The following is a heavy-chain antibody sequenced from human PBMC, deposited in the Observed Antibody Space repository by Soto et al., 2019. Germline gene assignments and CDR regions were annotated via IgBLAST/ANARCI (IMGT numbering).Heavy chain of an antibody. CDR3: ARGRALNWFDP. Sequence: PSETLSLTCAVSGGSISSGGYSWSWIRQPPGKGLEWIGYIYHSGSTYYNPSLKSRVTISVDRSKNQFSLKLSSVTAADTAVYYCARGRALNWFDPWGKGTLVTVSS. CDR1: GGSISSGGYS. CDR2: IYHSGST. J-gene: IGHJ5*02. V-gene: IGHV4-30-2*01. D-gene: IGHD5-12*01.